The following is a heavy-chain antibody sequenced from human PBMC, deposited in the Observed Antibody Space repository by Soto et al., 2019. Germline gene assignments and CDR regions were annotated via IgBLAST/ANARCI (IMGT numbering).Heavy chain of an antibody. J-gene: IGHJ4*02. D-gene: IGHD3-3*01. CDR1: GVSFTGYY. CDR2: INHSGST. V-gene: IGHV4-34*01. Sequence: QVQLQQWGAGLLKPSETLSLTCAVYGVSFTGYYWRWIRQPPGKGLEWIGEINHSGSTNYNPSLKSRVTISVDTSKTQFSLTLRAVTAPDTAVYYCATSYYNFWSAQDLAYFDDWGQGNLLTVSS. CDR3: ATSYYNFWSAQDLAYFDD.